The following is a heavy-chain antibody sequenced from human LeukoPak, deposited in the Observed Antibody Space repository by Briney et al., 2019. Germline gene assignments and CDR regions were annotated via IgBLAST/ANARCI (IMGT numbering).Heavy chain of an antibody. Sequence: GASVKVSCKASGGTFSSYGISWVRQAPGQGLEWMGWISVYNGNTNYAQKLQGRVTMTTDTSTSTAYMELRSLRSDDTAVYYCARYVVTGHNWFDPWGQGTLVTVSS. CDR2: ISVYNGNT. D-gene: IGHD2-21*02. CDR1: GGTFSSYG. J-gene: IGHJ5*02. CDR3: ARYVVTGHNWFDP. V-gene: IGHV1-18*01.